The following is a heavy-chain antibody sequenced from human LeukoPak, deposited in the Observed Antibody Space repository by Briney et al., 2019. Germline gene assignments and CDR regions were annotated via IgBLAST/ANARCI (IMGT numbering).Heavy chain of an antibody. CDR3: AKNPAENYYKAFYYFDY. D-gene: IGHD3-10*01. V-gene: IGHV3-23*01. CDR2: ISSSGGST. CDR1: GGSISSGGYS. J-gene: IGHJ4*02. Sequence: PSETLSLTCAVSGGSISSGGYSWSWVRQAPGKGLEWVSAISSSGGSTYYADSVKGRFTISRDNSKNTLSLQMNSLRAEDTAVYSCAKNPAENYYKAFYYFDYWGQGTLVTVSS.